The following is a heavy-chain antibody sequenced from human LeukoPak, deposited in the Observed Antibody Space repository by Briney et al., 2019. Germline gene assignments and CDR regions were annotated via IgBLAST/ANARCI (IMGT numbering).Heavy chain of an antibody. V-gene: IGHV3-20*01. CDR1: GFTFDDYG. CDR3: ARARRGYQLLPYYFDY. Sequence: GGSLRLSCAASGFTFDDYGMSWVRQAPGKGLEWVSGINWNGGSTGYADSVKGRFTISRDNAKNSLYLQMNSLRAEDTALYHCARARRGYQLLPYYFDYWGQGTLVTVSS. CDR2: INWNGGST. D-gene: IGHD2-2*01. J-gene: IGHJ4*02.